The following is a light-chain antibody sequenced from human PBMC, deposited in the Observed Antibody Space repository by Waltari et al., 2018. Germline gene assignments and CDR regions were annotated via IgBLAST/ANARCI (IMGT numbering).Light chain of an antibody. J-gene: IGLJ2*01. V-gene: IGLV2-14*03. CDR3: SSYASSATVI. CDR2: DVT. Sequence: QSALTQPASVSGSPGQSITISCSGTGNAVGGYNYVSWYQQHPGKVPQLVISDVTKPPSGVSNRFSGSKSDNAASLTISGLQPEDEADYYCSSYASSATVIFGGGTKLTVL. CDR1: GNAVGGYNY.